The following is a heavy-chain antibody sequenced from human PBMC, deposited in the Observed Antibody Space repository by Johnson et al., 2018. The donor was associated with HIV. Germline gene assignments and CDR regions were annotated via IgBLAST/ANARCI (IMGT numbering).Heavy chain of an antibody. CDR3: ARVRVGAFDI. J-gene: IGHJ3*02. CDR2: IYSGGST. D-gene: IGHD1-26*01. CDR1: GFTVTSDY. Sequence: VQLVESGGGLVQPGGSLRLSCAASGFTVTSDYMSWVRQAPGKGLEWVSIIYSGGSTYYAASVKGRFTISRDNSKNTLHLQMSSLRPEDTAVYYCARVRVGAFDIWGQGTMVTVSS. V-gene: IGHV3-66*02.